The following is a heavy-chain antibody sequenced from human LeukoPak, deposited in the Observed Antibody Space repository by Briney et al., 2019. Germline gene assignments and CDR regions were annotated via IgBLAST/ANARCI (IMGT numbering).Heavy chain of an antibody. D-gene: IGHD4-17*01. V-gene: IGHV3-48*02. CDR3: ASLDYDLDY. J-gene: IGHJ4*02. Sequence: GGSLRLSCAASGFTFSSYWMSWVRQAPGKGREWVSYISSSSSTIYYADSVKGRFTISRDNAKNSLYLQMNSLRDEDTAVYYCASLDYDLDYWGQGTLVTVSS. CDR2: ISSSSSTI. CDR1: GFTFSSYW.